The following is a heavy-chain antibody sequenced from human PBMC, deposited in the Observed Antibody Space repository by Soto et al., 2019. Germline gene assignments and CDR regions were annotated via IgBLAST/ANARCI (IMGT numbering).Heavy chain of an antibody. Sequence: PGGSLRLSCAASGFTFNMFSINWVRQAPGKGLEWVSYISSDGTYRNYADSVKGRFTISRDNGDNSLYLQMNSLRAENTAVYFCARDRAWTRFGMDAWGQGSTVTVSS. V-gene: IGHV3-21*01. CDR3: ARDRAWTRFGMDA. J-gene: IGHJ6*02. CDR1: GFTFNMFS. CDR2: ISSDGTYR. D-gene: IGHD5-12*01.